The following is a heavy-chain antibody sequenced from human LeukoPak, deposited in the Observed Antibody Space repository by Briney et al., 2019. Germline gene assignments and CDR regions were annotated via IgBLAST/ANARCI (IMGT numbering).Heavy chain of an antibody. CDR1: GYTLTELS. J-gene: IGHJ6*03. Sequence: ASVKVSCKVSGYTLTELSMHWVRQAPGKGLEWMGGSDPEDGETIYTQKFQGRVTMTEDTSTDTAYMELSSLRSEDTAVYYCATAPYSSSWYGRRYYYYMDVWGKGTTVTVSS. CDR3: ATAPYSSSWYGRRYYYYMDV. D-gene: IGHD6-13*01. V-gene: IGHV1-24*01. CDR2: SDPEDGET.